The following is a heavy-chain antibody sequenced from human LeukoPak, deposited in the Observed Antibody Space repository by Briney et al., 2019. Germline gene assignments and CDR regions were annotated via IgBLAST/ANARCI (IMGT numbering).Heavy chain of an antibody. D-gene: IGHD3-10*01. J-gene: IGHJ4*02. CDR3: AREVGPSYFDY. V-gene: IGHV4-39*07. CDR2: IYNSGST. Sequence: SETLSLTCTVSGGSISSRSYYWGWIRQPPGTGLEWIGSIYNSGSTDYNPSLKSRVTISVATPKNQLSLKLSSVTAADTAVYYCAREVGPSYFDYWGQGTLVTVSS. CDR1: GGSISSRSYY.